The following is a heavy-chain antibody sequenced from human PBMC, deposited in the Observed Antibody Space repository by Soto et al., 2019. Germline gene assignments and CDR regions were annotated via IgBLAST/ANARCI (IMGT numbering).Heavy chain of an antibody. CDR1: GLTVSSSY. V-gene: IGHV3-53*01. J-gene: IGHJ4*02. D-gene: IGHD5-18*01. Sequence: GGSLRLSCAASGLTVSSSYMSWVRQAPGKGLQWGSVIYSDGSTYYANSVKGRLTISTDICTNMVYLQMSSLTDEDRAAYYCARARDPEYSSAILCDIWGQGALVTVSA. CDR2: IYSDGST. CDR3: ARARDPEYSSAILCDI.